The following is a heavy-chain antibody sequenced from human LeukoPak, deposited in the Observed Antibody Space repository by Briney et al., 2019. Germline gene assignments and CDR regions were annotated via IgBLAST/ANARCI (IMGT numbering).Heavy chain of an antibody. CDR1: GGSISSYY. Sequence: SETLSLTCTVSGGSISSYYWSWIRQPAGKGLEWIGRIYTSGSTNYNPSLKSRVTMSVDTSKNQFSLKQNSVNAADTAVYYCARSLSSGWFPFDYWGQGTLVTVSS. D-gene: IGHD6-19*01. CDR2: IYTSGST. V-gene: IGHV4-4*07. CDR3: ARSLSSGWFPFDY. J-gene: IGHJ4*02.